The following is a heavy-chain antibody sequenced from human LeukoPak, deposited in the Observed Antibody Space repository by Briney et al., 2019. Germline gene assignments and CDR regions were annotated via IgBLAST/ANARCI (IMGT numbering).Heavy chain of an antibody. J-gene: IGHJ3*02. CDR1: GGSISGYY. Sequence: SETLSLTCTVSGGSISGYYWSWIRQPPGKGPEWIGEINHSGSTNYNPSLKSRVTISVDTSKNQFSLKLSSVTAADTAVYYCARLGWLLKRRAFDIWGQGTMVTVSS. CDR3: ARLGWLLKRRAFDI. D-gene: IGHD2-21*02. CDR2: INHSGST. V-gene: IGHV4-34*01.